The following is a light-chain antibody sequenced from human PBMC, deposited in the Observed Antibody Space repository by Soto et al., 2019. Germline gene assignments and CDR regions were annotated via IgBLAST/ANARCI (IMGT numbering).Light chain of an antibody. CDR2: QVN. J-gene: IGLJ2*01. CDR3: CSFAGRDTFL. V-gene: IGLV2-23*02. CDR1: SSDVGTYNL. Sequence: QSALTQPASVSGSPGQSIAISCTGTSSDVGTYNLVSWFQHHPGKAPKLIIYQVNQRPSGLTDRFSGSKSDNTASLTISGLQAEDEADYFCCSFAGRDTFLFGGGTKVTVL.